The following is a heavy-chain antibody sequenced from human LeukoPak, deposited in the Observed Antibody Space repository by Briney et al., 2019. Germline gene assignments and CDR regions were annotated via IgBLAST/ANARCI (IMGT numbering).Heavy chain of an antibody. J-gene: IGHJ5*02. Sequence: ASVKVSCKASGYTFTSYDINWVRQATGQGLEWMGWMNPNSGNTGYAQKFQGRVTMTRNTSISTAYMELSSLRSEDTAVYYCARASFSPRNRVPRNRYGVDPWGQGTLVTVSS. CDR2: MNPNSGNT. CDR1: GYTFTSYD. CDR3: ARASFSPRNRVPRNRYGVDP. D-gene: IGHD1-14*01. V-gene: IGHV1-8*01.